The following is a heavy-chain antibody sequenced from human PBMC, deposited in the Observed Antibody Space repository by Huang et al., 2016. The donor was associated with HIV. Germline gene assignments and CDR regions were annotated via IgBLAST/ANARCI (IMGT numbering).Heavy chain of an antibody. D-gene: IGHD6-25*01. CDR3: TTWARTSAGGN. CDR1: GFTFKDAW. CDR2: IKTKDDGVTT. Sequence: EVQLVESGGGLVKPGGSLRLSCAASGFTFKDAWMSWVRQTPGKGLEWVGLIKTKDDGVTTDYAAPVKGRFSMSRDDSKNTFYLQMNSLKSEDTAVYYCTTWARTSAGGNWGQGTLVSVSS. V-gene: IGHV3-15*01. J-gene: IGHJ4*02.